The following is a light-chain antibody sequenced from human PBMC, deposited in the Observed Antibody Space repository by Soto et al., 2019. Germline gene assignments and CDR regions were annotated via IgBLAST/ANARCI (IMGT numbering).Light chain of an antibody. V-gene: IGLV2-11*01. CDR1: NNDVGNYIS. J-gene: IGLJ1*01. CDR2: DVC. CDR3: CSYAGFFTHYV. Sequence: QSALTQPRSVSGSPGQSVTISCTGTNNDVGNYISVSWYQQHPDKAPKLLIYDVCRRPSGVPDRFSGSKSGNTASLTISGLQAEDEADYYCCSYAGFFTHYVFGTGTKLTVL.